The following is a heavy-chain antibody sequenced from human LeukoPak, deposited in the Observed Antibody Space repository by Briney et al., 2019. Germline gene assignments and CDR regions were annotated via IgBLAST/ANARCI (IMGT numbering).Heavy chain of an antibody. CDR3: ARDPERGVYFEY. J-gene: IGHJ4*02. CDR2: ISASGNGRTI. Sequence: GGSLRLSCAASGFTFSTYEMTWVRQAPGKGLEWVSYISASGNGRTIYYAASVKGRFTISRDNAKNSLYLQMNSLGAEDTAVYYCARDPERGVYFEYWGQGALVTVSS. CDR1: GFTFSTYE. V-gene: IGHV3-48*03. D-gene: IGHD2-8*01.